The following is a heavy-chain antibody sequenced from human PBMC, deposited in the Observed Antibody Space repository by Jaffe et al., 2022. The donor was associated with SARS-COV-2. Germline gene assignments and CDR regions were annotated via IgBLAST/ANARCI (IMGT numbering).Heavy chain of an antibody. CDR2: ISSSGSTI. V-gene: IGHV3-48*03. CDR1: GFTFSSYE. CDR3: ARNLGSRYYYGMDV. J-gene: IGHJ6*02. D-gene: IGHD3-16*01. Sequence: EVQLVESGGGLVQPGGSLRLSCAASGFTFSSYEMNWVRQAPGKGLEWVSYISSSGSTIYYADSVKGRFTISRDNAKNSLYLQMNSLRAEDTAVYYCARNLGSRYYYGMDVWGQGTTVTVSS.